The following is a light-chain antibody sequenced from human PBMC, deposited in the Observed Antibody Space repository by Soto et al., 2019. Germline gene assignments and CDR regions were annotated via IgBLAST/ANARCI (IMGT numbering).Light chain of an antibody. CDR2: EIN. CDR3: SSDATTSTRI. Sequence: QSVLTQPASVSGSPGQSITISCTGTSSDIGTYNFVSWYQQRPGKAPKLLIHEINNRPSGVSIRFSGSKSGNTASLTISGLQAEDEADYYCSSDATTSTRIFGGGTKLTVL. CDR1: SSDIGTYNF. J-gene: IGLJ2*01. V-gene: IGLV2-14*01.